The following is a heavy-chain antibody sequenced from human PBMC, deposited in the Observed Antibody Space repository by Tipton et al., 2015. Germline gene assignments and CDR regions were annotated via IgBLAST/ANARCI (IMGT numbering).Heavy chain of an antibody. CDR2: ISYTDGA. V-gene: IGHV4-61*01. CDR1: GGSVTSGSYY. D-gene: IGHD4-23*01. Sequence: LRLSCTVSGGSVTSGSYYWSWIRQPPGKGLEWIGYISYTDGAHYNPALKSRVTISVDTSKTQFSLKMRSVTAADTAVYYCARARGRHGGLFDSWGQGTLVTVSS. CDR3: ARARGRHGGLFDS. J-gene: IGHJ4*02.